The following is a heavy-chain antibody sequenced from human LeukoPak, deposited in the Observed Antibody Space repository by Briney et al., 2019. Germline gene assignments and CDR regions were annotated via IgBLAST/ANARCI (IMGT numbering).Heavy chain of an antibody. CDR2: INHSGST. D-gene: IGHD3-22*01. V-gene: IGHV4-34*01. CDR1: GGSFSGYY. CDR3: ARDSSATDWFDP. J-gene: IGHJ5*02. Sequence: PSETLSHTCAVYGGSFSGYYWSWIRQPPGKGLEWIGEINHSGSTNYNPSHKSRVTISVDTSKNQFSLKLSSVTAADTAVYYRARDSSATDWFDPWGQGTLVTVSS.